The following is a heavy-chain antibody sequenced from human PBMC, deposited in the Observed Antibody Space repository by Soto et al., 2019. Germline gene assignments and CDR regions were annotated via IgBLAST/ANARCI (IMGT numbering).Heavy chain of an antibody. CDR2: IIPIFGTP. CDR1: GGTFSTYA. Sequence: QVQLVQSGAEVTKPGSSVKVSCKASGGTFSTYAISWVRQAPGQGLEWMGGIIPIFGTPNYAQKFQGSVPITADESTSTVFMERSSLRSEDAAIYYCARMVRYTAPHFDYWGQGTLVTVSA. J-gene: IGHJ4*02. V-gene: IGHV1-69*12. CDR3: ARMVRYTAPHFDY. D-gene: IGHD6-13*01.